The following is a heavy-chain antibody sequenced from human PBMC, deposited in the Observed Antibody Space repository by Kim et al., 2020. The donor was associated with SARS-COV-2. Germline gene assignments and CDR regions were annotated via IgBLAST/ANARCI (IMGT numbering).Heavy chain of an antibody. CDR1: GFTFSSYG. CDR2: IWYDGSNK. CDR3: ARDRAPTMVRGVIITSDY. J-gene: IGHJ4*02. D-gene: IGHD3-10*01. V-gene: IGHV3-33*01. Sequence: GGSLRLSCAASGFTFSSYGMHWVRQAPGKGLEWVAVIWYDGSNKYYADSVKGRFTISRDNSKNTLYLQMNSLRAEDTAVYYCARDRAPTMVRGVIITSDYWGQGTLVTVSS.